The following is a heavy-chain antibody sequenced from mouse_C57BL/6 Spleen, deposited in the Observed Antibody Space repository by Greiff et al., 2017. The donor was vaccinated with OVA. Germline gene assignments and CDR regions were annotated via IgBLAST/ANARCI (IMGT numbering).Heavy chain of an antibody. CDR1: GFSLTSYG. CDR2: IWRGGST. Sequence: QVQLQQSGPGLVQPSQSLSITCTVSGFSLTSYGVHWVRQSPGKGLEWLGVIWRGGSTDYNAAFMSRLSITKDNSKSQVFFKMNSLQADDTAIYYFAKNDYDGGRWFAYWGQGTLVTVSA. J-gene: IGHJ3*01. V-gene: IGHV2-5*01. CDR3: AKNDYDGGRWFAY. D-gene: IGHD2-4*01.